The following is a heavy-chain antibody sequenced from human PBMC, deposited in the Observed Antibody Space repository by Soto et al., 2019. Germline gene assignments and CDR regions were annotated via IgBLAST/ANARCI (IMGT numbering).Heavy chain of an antibody. J-gene: IGHJ6*02. Sequence: QVQLVQSGAEVKKPGSSVKVSCKASGGTFSSYAISWVRQAPGQGLEWMGGIIPIFGTANYAQKFQGRGTITADESTSTAYMELSSLRSEDTAVYYCARDLSGGRAPFYGMDVWGQGTTVTVSS. CDR2: IIPIFGTA. CDR3: ARDLSGGRAPFYGMDV. CDR1: GGTFSSYA. V-gene: IGHV1-69*01. D-gene: IGHD2-15*01.